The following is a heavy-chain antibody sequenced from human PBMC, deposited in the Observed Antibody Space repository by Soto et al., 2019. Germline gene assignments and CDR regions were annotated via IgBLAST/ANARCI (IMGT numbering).Heavy chain of an antibody. CDR1: GGSISSSSYY. J-gene: IGHJ5*02. V-gene: IGHV4-39*01. CDR3: ARRASWFDP. Sequence: PXESLSLTCTVSGGSISSSSYYWGWIRQPPGKGLEWIGSIYYSGSTYYNPSLKSRVTISVDTSKNQFSLKLSSVTAADTAVYYCARRASWFDPWGQGTLVTVSS. CDR2: IYYSGST.